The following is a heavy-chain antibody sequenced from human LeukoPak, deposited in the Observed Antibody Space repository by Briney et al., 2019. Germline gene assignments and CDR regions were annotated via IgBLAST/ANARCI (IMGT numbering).Heavy chain of an antibody. CDR2: ISYDGSNK. CDR3: AKASYGSGSHVYFDY. Sequence: PGGSLRLSCAASGFTFSSYGMHWVRQAPGKGLEWVAVISYDGSNKYYADSVKGRFTISRDNSKNTLYLQMNSLRAEDTALYYCAKASYGSGSHVYFDYWGQGTLVTVSS. CDR1: GFTFSSYG. V-gene: IGHV3-30*18. D-gene: IGHD3-10*01. J-gene: IGHJ4*02.